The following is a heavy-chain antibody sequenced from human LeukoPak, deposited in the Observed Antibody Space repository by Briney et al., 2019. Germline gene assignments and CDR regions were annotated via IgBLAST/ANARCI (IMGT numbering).Heavy chain of an antibody. CDR2: ISGSGGGT. CDR3: AKDLGRYRNNFFDY. CDR1: GFTFSSIA. Sequence: PGGSLRLSCAASGFTFSSIAMSWVRQAPDKGLEWVSTISGSGGGTYYADSVKRRFTISRDDSKNTLYLQMNSLRADDTAVYYCAKDLGRYRNNFFDYWGQGNLVTVSS. D-gene: IGHD1-26*01. V-gene: IGHV3-23*01. J-gene: IGHJ4*02.